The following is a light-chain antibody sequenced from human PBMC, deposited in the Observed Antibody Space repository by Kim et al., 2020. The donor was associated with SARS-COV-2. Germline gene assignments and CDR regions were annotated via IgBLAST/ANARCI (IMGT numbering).Light chain of an antibody. CDR1: GGSMAGNY. J-gene: IGLJ3*02. CDR3: QSYDSSNWV. V-gene: IGLV6-57*02. CDR2: EDN. Sequence: GTTVTVPRPGAGGSMAGNYVQWYQQRPGSAPTTVIYEDNQRPSGVPDRFSGSIDSSSNSASLTISGLKTEDEADYYCQSYDSSNWVFGGGTQLTVL.